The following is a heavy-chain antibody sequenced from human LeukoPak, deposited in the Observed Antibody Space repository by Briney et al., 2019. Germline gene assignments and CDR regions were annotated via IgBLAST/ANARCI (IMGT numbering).Heavy chain of an antibody. Sequence: ASVKVSCRVSGYTLTELSMHSVRQAPGKGREWMGGFDPEDGETIYAQKFQGRVTMTEDTSTDTAYMELSSLRSEDTAVYYCATTMYYDSSGYYYGRGWFDPWGQGTLVTVSS. V-gene: IGHV1-24*01. CDR2: FDPEDGET. CDR1: GYTLTELS. J-gene: IGHJ5*02. D-gene: IGHD3-22*01. CDR3: ATTMYYDSSGYYYGRGWFDP.